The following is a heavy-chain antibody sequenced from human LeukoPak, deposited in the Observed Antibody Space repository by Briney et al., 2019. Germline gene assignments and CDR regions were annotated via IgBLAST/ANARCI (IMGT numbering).Heavy chain of an antibody. CDR3: ARLMRLSSVYYYYYYMGV. CDR2: IYYSGST. J-gene: IGHJ6*03. Sequence: SGTLSLTCTVSGGSISSNYWSWSRQPPGKGLEWIGYIYYSGSTNYNPSLKSRVTISVDTSKNQFSLKLSSVTATDTAVYYCARLMRLSSVYYYYYYMGVWGKGTTVTVSS. CDR1: GGSISSNY. V-gene: IGHV4-59*01.